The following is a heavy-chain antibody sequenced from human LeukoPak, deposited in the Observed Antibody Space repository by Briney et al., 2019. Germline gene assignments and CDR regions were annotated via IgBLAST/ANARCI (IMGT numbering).Heavy chain of an antibody. D-gene: IGHD3-10*01. CDR3: ASSSEGEFDY. CDR1: GFTFSDSY. V-gene: IGHV3-11*01. Sequence: GGSLRLSCAASGFTFSDSYMSWIRQAPGKGLEWVSYISTSGRTIYYADSVKGRFTISSDNAKDSLYLQMNSLRAEDTAVYYCASSSEGEFDYWGQGTLVTVSS. CDR2: ISTSGRTI. J-gene: IGHJ4*02.